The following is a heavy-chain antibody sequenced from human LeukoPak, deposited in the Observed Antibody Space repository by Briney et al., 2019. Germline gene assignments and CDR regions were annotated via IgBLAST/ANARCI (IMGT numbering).Heavy chain of an antibody. D-gene: IGHD3-10*01. CDR2: TYYRSKWYN. V-gene: IGHV6-1*01. CDR1: GDSVSSNSAA. CDR3: AIGGVAMVRGVLPFDY. Sequence: SQTLSLTCAISGDSVSSNSAAWNWIRQSPSRGLEWLGRTYYRSKWYNDYAVSVKSRITINPDTSKNQFSLQLNSVTPEATAVYYCAIGGVAMVRGVLPFDYWGQGTLVTVSS. J-gene: IGHJ4*02.